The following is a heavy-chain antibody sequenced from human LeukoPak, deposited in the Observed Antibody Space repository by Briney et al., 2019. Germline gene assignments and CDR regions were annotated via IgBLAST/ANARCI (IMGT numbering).Heavy chain of an antibody. CDR2: IYYSGST. CDR3: ARGNIVVVPAAMALDAFDI. CDR1: GGSFSGYY. D-gene: IGHD2-2*01. Sequence: PSETLSLTCAVYGGSFSGYYWSWIRQPPGKGLEWIGYIYYSGSTNYNPSLKSRVTISVDTSKNQFSLKLSSVTAADTAVYYCARGNIVVVPAAMALDAFDIWGQGTMVTVSS. V-gene: IGHV4-59*01. J-gene: IGHJ3*02.